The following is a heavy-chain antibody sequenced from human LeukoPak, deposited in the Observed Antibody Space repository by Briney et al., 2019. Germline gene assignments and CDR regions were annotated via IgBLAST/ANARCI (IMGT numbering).Heavy chain of an antibody. D-gene: IGHD2-15*01. Sequence: GGSLRLSCAASGFTFSSYWMSWVRQAPGKGLEWVANINHDGNEKYYVDSVTGRFTISRDNAKNTLYLQMNSLRVEDTAGYYCARAGAIGSVDYWGQGTLVPVSS. CDR1: GFTFSSYW. CDR3: ARAGAIGSVDY. CDR2: INHDGNEK. J-gene: IGHJ4*02. V-gene: IGHV3-7*01.